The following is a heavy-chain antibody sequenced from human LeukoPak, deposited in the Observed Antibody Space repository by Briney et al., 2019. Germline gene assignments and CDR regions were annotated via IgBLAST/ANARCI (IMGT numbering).Heavy chain of an antibody. CDR3: ARTTYYDFWSGYYFPYMDV. D-gene: IGHD3-3*01. V-gene: IGHV3-23*01. Sequence: TGGSLRLSCAASGFTFSSYAMSWVRQAPGKGLEWVSAISGSGGSTYYADSVKGRFTISRDNSKNTLYLQMNSLRAEDTAVYYCARTTYYDFWSGYYFPYMDVWGKGTTVTVSS. CDR2: ISGSGGST. CDR1: GFTFSSYA. J-gene: IGHJ6*03.